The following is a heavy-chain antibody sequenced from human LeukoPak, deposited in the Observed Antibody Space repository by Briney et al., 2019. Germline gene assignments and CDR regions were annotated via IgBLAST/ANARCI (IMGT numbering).Heavy chain of an antibody. D-gene: IGHD4-17*01. V-gene: IGHV4-59*12. CDR3: ASVNDYGDPLPRYMDV. CDR2: IYYNGST. CDR1: GGSISSYY. J-gene: IGHJ6*03. Sequence: SETLSLTCTVSGGSISSYYWSWIRQSPGKGLQWIGNIYYNGSTSQNPSLKSRVTISGDTSKNQFSLKLSSVTAADTAVYYCASVNDYGDPLPRYMDVWGKGTAVTVSS.